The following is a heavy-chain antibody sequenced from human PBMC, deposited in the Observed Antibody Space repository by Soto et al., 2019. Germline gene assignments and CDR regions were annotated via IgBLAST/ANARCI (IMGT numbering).Heavy chain of an antibody. CDR3: TRPGPNYYYYYGMDV. Sequence: GGALRLSCAASGFTFSGSAMHWVRQASGKGLEWVGGISSKANGYAKAYAVSVKGRFTISRNDSKNKAYLQKNSLKTEDTTVYYCTRPGPNYYYYYGMDVWGQGTTVTVSS. CDR1: GFTFSGSA. CDR2: ISSKANGYAK. J-gene: IGHJ6*02. D-gene: IGHD6-6*01. V-gene: IGHV3-73*01.